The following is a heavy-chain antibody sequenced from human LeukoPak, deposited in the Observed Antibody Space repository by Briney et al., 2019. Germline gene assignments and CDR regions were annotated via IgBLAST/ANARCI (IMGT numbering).Heavy chain of an antibody. Sequence: SETLSLTCTVSGGSISSSSYYWGWVRQSPGKGLEWIGSIYYSGATYYNPSLKSRVTISVDTSKNQFSQRLSSVTAADTAMFFCARHNERYRPNDAFDIWGQGTTVTVSS. CDR3: ARHNERYRPNDAFDI. V-gene: IGHV4-39*01. CDR1: GGSISSSSYY. D-gene: IGHD3-9*01. CDR2: IYYSGAT. J-gene: IGHJ3*02.